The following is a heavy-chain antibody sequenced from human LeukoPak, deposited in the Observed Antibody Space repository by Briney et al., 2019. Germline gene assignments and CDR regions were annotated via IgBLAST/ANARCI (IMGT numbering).Heavy chain of an antibody. CDR2: IFHTGST. Sequence: SETLSLTCTVSGGSIGTDYWSWIRQSPVKGLEWIGYIFHTGSTNYNPSLKSRVTISVDTSRNRFSLRLRSVTAADTAVYYCARLNTDSTGWYWTSFDYWGQGTLVAVSS. CDR3: ARLNTDSTGWYWTSFDY. V-gene: IGHV4-59*01. J-gene: IGHJ4*02. D-gene: IGHD6-19*01. CDR1: GGSIGTDY.